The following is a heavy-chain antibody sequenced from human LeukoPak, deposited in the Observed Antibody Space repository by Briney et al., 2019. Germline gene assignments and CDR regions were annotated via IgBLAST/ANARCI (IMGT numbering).Heavy chain of an antibody. D-gene: IGHD1/OR15-1a*01. Sequence: GESLKISCKGSGYRFTTYWIGWVRQLPGKGLEWMGIIFPGDSDTSRSPSFQGQVTLSADKSINTAYLQWSSLKASDTAVYYCATSESQTRFDYWGQGTLVTVSS. CDR1: GYRFTTYW. V-gene: IGHV5-51*01. CDR2: IFPGDSDT. CDR3: ATSESQTRFDY. J-gene: IGHJ4*02.